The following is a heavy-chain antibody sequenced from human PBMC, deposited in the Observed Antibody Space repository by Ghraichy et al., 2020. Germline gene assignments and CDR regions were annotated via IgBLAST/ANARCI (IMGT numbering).Heavy chain of an antibody. CDR3: VSLRVPCYNDMDV. CDR2: IKEDGSEK. Sequence: GGSLRLSCAASGFTFSNYWMTWVRQAPGKGLEWVANIKEDGSEKLYVDSVRGRFTISRDNAKNSLYLQMNSLRGEDTAVYYCVSLRVPCYNDMDVWGQGTAVTVSS. D-gene: IGHD2-2*02. V-gene: IGHV3-7*01. CDR1: GFTFSNYW. J-gene: IGHJ6*02.